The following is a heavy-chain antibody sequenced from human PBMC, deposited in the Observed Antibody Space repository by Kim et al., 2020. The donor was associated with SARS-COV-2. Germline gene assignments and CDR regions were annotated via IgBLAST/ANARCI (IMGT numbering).Heavy chain of an antibody. J-gene: IGHJ4*02. V-gene: IGHV3-30*03. CDR2: ISDDSSKK. CDR3: GRGPTGAVDY. D-gene: IGHD7-27*01. CDR1: GFTFSNSG. Sequence: GGSLRLSCVVSGFTFSNSGMHWVRQTPGKGLEWVAVISDDSSKKYYTDSVKGRFTISRDNSKNTLFLQMDSLKPEDTAVYFCGRGPTGAVDYWGQGTLVTVSS.